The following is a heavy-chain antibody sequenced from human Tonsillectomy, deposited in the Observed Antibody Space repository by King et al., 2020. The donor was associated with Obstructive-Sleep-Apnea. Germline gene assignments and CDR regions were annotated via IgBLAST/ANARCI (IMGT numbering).Heavy chain of an antibody. CDR1: GFTFSNYG. CDR3: AKDRDGG. J-gene: IGHJ4*02. CDR2: IRSDGSNQ. Sequence: VQLVESGGGVVQPGGSLRLSCAASGFTFSNYGMHWVRQAPDKGLEWVAFIRSDGSNQYYPDSVKGRFTVSRDNSKNTVSLQMNSLRAEDTAMYYCAKDRDGGWGQGTLVTVSS. D-gene: IGHD3-16*01. V-gene: IGHV3-30*02.